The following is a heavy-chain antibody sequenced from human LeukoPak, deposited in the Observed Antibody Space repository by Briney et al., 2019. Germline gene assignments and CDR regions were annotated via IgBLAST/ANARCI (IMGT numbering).Heavy chain of an antibody. CDR1: GFTFSSYS. V-gene: IGHV3-21*01. CDR2: ISSSSSYI. CDR3: ARDGMITFGGVRRDDAFDI. Sequence: GGSLRLSCAASGFTFSSYSMNWVRQAPGKGLEWVSSISSSSSYIYYADSVKGRFTISRDNAKNSLYLQMNSLRAEDTAVYYCARDGMITFGGVRRDDAFDIWGQGTMVTVSS. J-gene: IGHJ3*02. D-gene: IGHD3-16*01.